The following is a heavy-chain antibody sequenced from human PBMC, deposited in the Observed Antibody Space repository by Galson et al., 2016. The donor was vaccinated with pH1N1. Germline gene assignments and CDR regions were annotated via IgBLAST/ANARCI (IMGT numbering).Heavy chain of an antibody. Sequence: SLRLSCAASGFTFSDAWMSWVRQAPGKGLEWVARIKSAADSGTTDYAAPVKGRFTISRDDSRDTLYLHLNSLKTEDTAVYYCTTDQSIVGATTHYFDYWGQGTLVTVSS. CDR2: IKSAADSGTT. CDR1: GFTFSDAW. D-gene: IGHD1-26*01. V-gene: IGHV3-15*01. J-gene: IGHJ4*02. CDR3: TTDQSIVGATTHYFDY.